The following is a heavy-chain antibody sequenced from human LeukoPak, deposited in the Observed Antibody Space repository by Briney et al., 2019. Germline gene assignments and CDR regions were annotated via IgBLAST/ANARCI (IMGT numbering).Heavy chain of an antibody. CDR3: ARHGSGTYFDP. CDR2: IYHSGST. Sequence: PSETLSLTCAVSGYFISSGYYWGWIRQPPGKGLEWIGSIYHSGSTYYNPSLKSRVTISVDTSKNQFSLKVSSVTAADTAVYYCARHGSGTYFDPWGQGTLVTVSS. V-gene: IGHV4-38-2*01. D-gene: IGHD1-26*01. CDR1: GYFISSGYY. J-gene: IGHJ5*02.